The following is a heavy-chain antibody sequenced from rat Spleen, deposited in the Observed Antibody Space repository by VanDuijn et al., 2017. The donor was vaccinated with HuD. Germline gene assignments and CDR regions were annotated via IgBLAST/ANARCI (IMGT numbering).Heavy chain of an antibody. CDR1: GFTFSNYY. J-gene: IGHJ3*01. CDR3: VRQDTSGYSNWFTY. D-gene: IGHD4-3*01. CDR2: ISTGGGNT. Sequence: EVQLVESGGGLVQPGRSMKLSCAALGFTFSNYYMAWVRQAPTKGLEWVASISTGGGNTYYRDSVKGRFTISRDNAKSTLYLLMDSLRSEDTATYYCVRQDTSGYSNWFTYWGQGTLVTVSS. V-gene: IGHV5-25*01.